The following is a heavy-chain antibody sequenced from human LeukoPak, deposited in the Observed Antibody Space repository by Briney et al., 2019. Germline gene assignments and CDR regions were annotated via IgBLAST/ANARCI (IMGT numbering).Heavy chain of an antibody. Sequence: GGSLRLSCAASGFTFSSYAMSWVRQAPGKGLEWVAVISYDGSNKYYADSVKGRFTISRDNSKNTLYLQMNSLRAEDTAVYYCARDKGWSGYYRTSNYYYYGMDVWGQGTTVTVSS. D-gene: IGHD3-3*01. CDR1: GFTFSSYA. CDR2: ISYDGSNK. CDR3: ARDKGWSGYYRTSNYYYYGMDV. J-gene: IGHJ6*02. V-gene: IGHV3-30-3*01.